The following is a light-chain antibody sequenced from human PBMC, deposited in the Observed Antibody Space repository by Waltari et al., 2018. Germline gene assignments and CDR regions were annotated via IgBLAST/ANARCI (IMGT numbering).Light chain of an antibody. CDR3: QQRSDWPPH. Sequence: EIVLTQSPATLSLSPGERATLSCRASQSVSSYLGWYQQTPGQAPRLLIYDASNRATGIPARFSGSGSGTDVTLTISSLEPEDFAVYYCQQRSDWPPHFGQGTRLE. CDR2: DAS. V-gene: IGKV3-11*01. J-gene: IGKJ5*01. CDR1: QSVSSY.